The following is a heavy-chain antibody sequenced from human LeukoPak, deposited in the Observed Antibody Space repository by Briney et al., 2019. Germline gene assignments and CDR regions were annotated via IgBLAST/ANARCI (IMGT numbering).Heavy chain of an antibody. CDR3: ARGPVWSGGWLPFDY. J-gene: IGHJ4*02. V-gene: IGHV4-34*01. CDR1: GGSFSGYY. CDR2: INHSGST. Sequence: SETLSLTCAVYGGSFSGYYWSGIRQPPGKGLEWIGEINHSGSTKYNPSLKSRVTISVDTSKNQFSLKLSSVTAADTAVYYCARGPVWSGGWLPFDYWGQGTLVTVSS. D-gene: IGHD6-19*01.